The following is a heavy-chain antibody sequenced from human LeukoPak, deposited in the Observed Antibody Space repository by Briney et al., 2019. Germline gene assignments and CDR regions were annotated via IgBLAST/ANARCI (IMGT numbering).Heavy chain of an antibody. V-gene: IGHV1-2*02. J-gene: IGHJ4*02. CDR1: GYTFTSYG. Sequence: ASVKVSCKASGYTFTSYGISWVRQAPGQGLEWMGWINPNTGGTKYAQRFQDRVTMTRDTPISTAYMELRSLRSDDTAVYYCARGRIAVAGYFDYWGQGTLVTVSS. CDR2: INPNTGGT. D-gene: IGHD6-19*01. CDR3: ARGRIAVAGYFDY.